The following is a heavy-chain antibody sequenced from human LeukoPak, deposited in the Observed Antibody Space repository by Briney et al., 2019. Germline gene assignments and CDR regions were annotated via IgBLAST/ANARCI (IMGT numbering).Heavy chain of an antibody. CDR1: GFTVSSNY. CDR2: IYSGGRT. V-gene: IGHV3-53*01. J-gene: IGHJ4*02. Sequence: GGSLRLSCAASGFTVSSNYMSWVRQAPGKGLEWVSVIYSGGRTDYADYVKGRFTISRDNSKNTLNLQMNSLRADDTAVYYCARSQAVAGTVDYWGQGTLVTVSS. D-gene: IGHD6-19*01. CDR3: ARSQAVAGTVDY.